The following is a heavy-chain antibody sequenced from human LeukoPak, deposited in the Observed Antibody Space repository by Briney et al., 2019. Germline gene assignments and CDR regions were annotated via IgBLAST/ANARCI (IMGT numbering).Heavy chain of an antibody. D-gene: IGHD6-19*01. CDR2: ISSSSSYI. V-gene: IGHV3-21*01. CDR1: GFTVSSNY. CDR3: ARDSVAASYGMDV. Sequence: GGSLRLSCAVSGFTVSSNYMSWVRQAPGKGLEWVSSISSSSSYIYYADSVKGRFTISRDNAKNSLYLQMNSLRAEDAAVYYCARDSVAASYGMDVWGQGTTVTVSS. J-gene: IGHJ6*02.